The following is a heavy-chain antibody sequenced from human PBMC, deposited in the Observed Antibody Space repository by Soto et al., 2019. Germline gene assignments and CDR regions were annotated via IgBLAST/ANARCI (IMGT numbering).Heavy chain of an antibody. D-gene: IGHD2-2*01. V-gene: IGHV1-69*02. CDR3: ARPMRDCSSTSADCGRRMYGMDV. CDR1: GGTFSSYT. J-gene: IGHJ6*02. Sequence: QVQLVQSGAEVKKPGSSVKVSCKASGGTFSSYTISWVRQAPGQGLEWMGRIIPILGIANYAQKFQGRVTITADKSTSTAYMELSSLRSEDTAVYYCARPMRDCSSTSADCGRRMYGMDVWGQGTTVTVSS. CDR2: IIPILGIA.